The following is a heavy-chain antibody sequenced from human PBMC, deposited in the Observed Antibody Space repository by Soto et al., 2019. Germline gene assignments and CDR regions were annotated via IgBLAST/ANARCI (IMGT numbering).Heavy chain of an antibody. CDR2: MNPNSGNT. D-gene: IGHD6-13*01. CDR3: ARGRYSSSWYYYGMDV. Sequence: GSVKVSCKASGYTFTSNDINWVRQATGQGLEWMGWMNPNSGNTGYAQKFQGRVTMTRNTSISTAYMELSSLRSEDTAVYYCARGRYSSSWYYYGMDVWGQGTTVTVSS. CDR1: GYTFTSND. J-gene: IGHJ6*02. V-gene: IGHV1-8*01.